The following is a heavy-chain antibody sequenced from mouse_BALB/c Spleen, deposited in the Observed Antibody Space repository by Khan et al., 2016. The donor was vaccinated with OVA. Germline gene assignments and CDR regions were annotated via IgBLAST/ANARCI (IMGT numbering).Heavy chain of an antibody. V-gene: IGHV1-4*01. CDR3: ARDGAYYRNDGWLAY. CDR2: INPSSGYT. D-gene: IGHD2-14*01. CDR1: GYTFTSYT. Sequence: VQLQESGAELARPGASVKMSCKASGYTFTSYTIHWIKQRPGQGLEWIGYINPSSGYTNYNQKFKDKATLTADKSSTTAYMQLSSLTSDDSAVDYCARDGAYYRNDGWLAYWGKGTLVTVSA. J-gene: IGHJ3*01.